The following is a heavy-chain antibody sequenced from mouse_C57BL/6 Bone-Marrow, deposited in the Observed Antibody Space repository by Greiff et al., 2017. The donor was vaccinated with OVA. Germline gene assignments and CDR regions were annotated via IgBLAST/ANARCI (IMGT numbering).Heavy chain of an antibody. D-gene: IGHD2-1*01. CDR1: GFNIKDDY. CDR2: IDPENGDT. CDR3: TTVYPMDY. V-gene: IGHV14-4*01. J-gene: IGHJ4*01. Sequence: VHVKQSGAELVRPGASVKLSCTASGFNIKDDYMHWVKQRPEQGLEWIGWIDPENGDTEYASKFQGKATITADTSSNTAYLQLSSLTSEDTAVYYCTTVYPMDYWGQGTSVTVSS.